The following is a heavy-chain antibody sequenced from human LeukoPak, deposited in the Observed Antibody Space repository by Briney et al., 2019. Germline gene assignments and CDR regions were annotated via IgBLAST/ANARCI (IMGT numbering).Heavy chain of an antibody. CDR2: IIPIFGTA. CDR3: ARERGYSYGYPDY. D-gene: IGHD5-18*01. CDR1: GGTFSSYA. V-gene: IGHV1-69*05. Sequence: SVKLSCKASGGTFSSYAISWVRQAPGPGLEWMGRIIPIFGTATYAKKFQGRVTIPKDETTSTTYLALSSLRSEPKTVSYCARERGYSYGYPDYWGQGTLVTVSS. J-gene: IGHJ4*02.